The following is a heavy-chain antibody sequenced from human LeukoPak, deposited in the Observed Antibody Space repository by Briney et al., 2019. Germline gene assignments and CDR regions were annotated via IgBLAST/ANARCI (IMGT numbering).Heavy chain of an antibody. J-gene: IGHJ5*02. D-gene: IGHD3-10*01. Sequence: GGSLRLSCAASGFTLDDYAMHWVRQAPGKGLEWVTGISWNSGSIGYADSVKGRFTISRDNAKNSLYLQMNSLRAEDTALYYCAKEASAVEYEGVFDPWGQGTLVTVSS. CDR3: AKEASAVEYEGVFDP. CDR2: ISWNSGSI. V-gene: IGHV3-9*01. CDR1: GFTLDDYA.